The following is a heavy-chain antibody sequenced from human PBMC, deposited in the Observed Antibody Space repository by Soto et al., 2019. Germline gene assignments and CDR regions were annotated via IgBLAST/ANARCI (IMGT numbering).Heavy chain of an antibody. CDR1: GGSISTTTYY. CDR2: VLYTGST. Sequence: QLQLQESGPGLVKPSETLSLTCTVSGGSISTTTYYWDWVRQSPGKGLEWIGSVLYTGSTYYNPSLKSRLTISVDAPKNKFSLNLSSVTAADTAVYYCARTGVVRRAPNWFDPWGQGTLVTVSP. D-gene: IGHD3-10*01. CDR3: ARTGVVRRAPNWFDP. V-gene: IGHV4-39*01. J-gene: IGHJ5*02.